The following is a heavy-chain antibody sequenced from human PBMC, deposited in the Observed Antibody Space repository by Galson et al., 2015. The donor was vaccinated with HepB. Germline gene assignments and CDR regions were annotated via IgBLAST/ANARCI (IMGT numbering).Heavy chain of an antibody. J-gene: IGHJ6*02. V-gene: IGHV3-48*02. D-gene: IGHD3-10*01. CDR2: ISSSSSTI. CDR3: ARAYFLEMVRGVYQNYGMDV. Sequence: SLRLSCAASGFTFSSYSMNWVRQAPGKGLEWVSYISSSSSTIYYADSVKGRFTISRDNAKNSLYLQMNSLRDEDTAVYYCARAYFLEMVRGVYQNYGMDVWGQGTTVTVSS. CDR1: GFTFSSYS.